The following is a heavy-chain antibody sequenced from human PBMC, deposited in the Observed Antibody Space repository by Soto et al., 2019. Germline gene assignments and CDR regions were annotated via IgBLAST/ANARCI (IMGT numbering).Heavy chain of an antibody. CDR2: ISFDGNNK. Sequence: GGSLRLSCVGSGFSFSDYGFHWVRQAPGKGLEWVAVISFDGNNKYYAGSVKGRFTISRDSSRKRVYLQMNSLRPEDTAVYYCTRDPRWGAAAGRNWFDPWGQGTLVTVSS. V-gene: IGHV3-30*03. CDR1: GFSFSDYG. D-gene: IGHD6-13*01. CDR3: TRDPRWGAAAGRNWFDP. J-gene: IGHJ5*02.